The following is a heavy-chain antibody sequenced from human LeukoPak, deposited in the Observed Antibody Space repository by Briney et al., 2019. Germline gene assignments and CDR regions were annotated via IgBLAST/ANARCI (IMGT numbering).Heavy chain of an antibody. CDR1: GFTFSSYA. D-gene: IGHD2-2*02. CDR3: AKGDIVVVPAAICYFDY. J-gene: IGHJ4*02. V-gene: IGHV3-23*01. CDR2: ISGSGGST. Sequence: GGPLRLSCAASGFTFSSYAMSWVRQAPGKGLEWVSAISGSGGSTYYADSVKGRFTISRDNSKNTMYLQMNSLRAEDTAVYYCAKGDIVVVPAAICYFDYWGQGTLVTVSS.